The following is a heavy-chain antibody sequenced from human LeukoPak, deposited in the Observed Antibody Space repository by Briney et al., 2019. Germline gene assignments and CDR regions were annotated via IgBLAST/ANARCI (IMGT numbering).Heavy chain of an antibody. D-gene: IGHD4-17*01. J-gene: IGHJ2*01. CDR3: ARDRKGRTYGDPYWFFDL. CDR1: GFTFSDYY. V-gene: IGHV3-69-1*02. Sequence: AGGSLRLSCAASGFTFSDYYMNWVRQAPGKGLDWVSSISSSSSSIYYADSMKGRFTISRDNVKNLLFLQMNSLRAEDTAIYYCARDRKGRTYGDPYWFFDLWGRGTLVSVSS. CDR2: ISSSSSSI.